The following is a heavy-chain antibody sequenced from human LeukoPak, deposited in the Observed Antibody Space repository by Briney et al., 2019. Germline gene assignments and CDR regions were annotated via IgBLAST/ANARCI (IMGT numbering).Heavy chain of an antibody. D-gene: IGHD6-19*01. J-gene: IGHJ4*02. V-gene: IGHV3-30-3*01. CDR3: AKDHSSGWETRLDY. Sequence: GGSLRLSCAASGFTFSSYAMHWVRQAPGKGLEWVAVISYDGSEKYYADSVKGRFTISRDNSKNTTYLQMNSLRAEDTAVYYCAKDHSSGWETRLDYWGQGTLVTVSS. CDR1: GFTFSSYA. CDR2: ISYDGSEK.